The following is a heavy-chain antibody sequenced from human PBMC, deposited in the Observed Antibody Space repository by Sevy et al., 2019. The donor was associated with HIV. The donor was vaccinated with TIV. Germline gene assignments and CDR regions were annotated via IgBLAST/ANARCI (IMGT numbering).Heavy chain of an antibody. Sequence: GGSLRLSCAASGFTFSSYAMSWVRQAPGKGLEWVSSISSSSSYIYYADSVKGRFTISRDNAKNSLYLQMNSLRAEDTAVYYCARVFYGDSPYFDYWGQGTLVTVSS. CDR1: GFTFSSYA. V-gene: IGHV3-21*01. J-gene: IGHJ4*02. D-gene: IGHD4-17*01. CDR2: ISSSSSYI. CDR3: ARVFYGDSPYFDY.